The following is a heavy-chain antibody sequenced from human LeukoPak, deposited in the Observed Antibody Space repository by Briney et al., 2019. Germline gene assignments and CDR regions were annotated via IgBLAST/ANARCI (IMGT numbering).Heavy chain of an antibody. CDR3: AKDPSGSGINWFDP. D-gene: IGHD3-10*01. CDR1: GFTFTTYA. Sequence: GGSLRLSCAASGFTFTTYAMNWVRQAPGKGLEWVSAISPSGRTTDYADSVKGRFTISRDNSKNTLYLQMNSLRAEDTAVYYCAKDPSGSGINWFDPWGQGTLVTVSS. V-gene: IGHV3-23*01. J-gene: IGHJ5*02. CDR2: ISPSGRTT.